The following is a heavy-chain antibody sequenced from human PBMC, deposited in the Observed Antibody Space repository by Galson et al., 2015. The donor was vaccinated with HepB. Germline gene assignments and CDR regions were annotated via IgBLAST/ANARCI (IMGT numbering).Heavy chain of an antibody. CDR3: ARGVRDPDYDYVWGSYPDY. J-gene: IGHJ4*02. CDR1: GYTFTSYG. D-gene: IGHD3-16*02. Sequence: SVKVSCKASGYTFTSYGISWVRQAPGQGLEWMGWISAYNGNTNYAQKLQGRVTMTTDTSTSTAYMELRSLRSDDTAVYYCARGVRDPDYDYVWGSYPDYWGQGTLVTVSS. CDR2: ISAYNGNT. V-gene: IGHV1-18*04.